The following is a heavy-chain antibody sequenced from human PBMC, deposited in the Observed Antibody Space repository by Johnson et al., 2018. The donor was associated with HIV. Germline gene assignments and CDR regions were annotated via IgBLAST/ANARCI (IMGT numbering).Heavy chain of an antibody. CDR3: AKERYSYGSGSGIDAFDI. CDR1: GFSFDDYA. CDR2: TSWSRGSL. V-gene: IGHV3-9*01. Sequence: EVQLVESGGGLVQPGRSLRLSCAASGFSFDDYAMHWVRQVPGMGLEWVSGTSWSRGSLGYVDYVKGRLSVYRDNAKKFLYLHMNSLRAEETALYYCAKERYSYGSGSGIDAFDIWGQGTMVTVPS. J-gene: IGHJ3*02. D-gene: IGHD3-10*01.